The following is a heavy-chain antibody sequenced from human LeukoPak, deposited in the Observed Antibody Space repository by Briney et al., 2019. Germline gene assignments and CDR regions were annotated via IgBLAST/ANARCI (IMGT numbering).Heavy chain of an antibody. Sequence: GGSLRLSCAASGFTFSSYSMNWVRQAPGKGLEWVSSISSSSYIYYADSVKGRFTISRDNSKNTLYLQMNSLRAEDTAVYYCARTRYSSSFDDYWGQGTLVTVSS. V-gene: IGHV3-21*04. CDR3: ARTRYSSSFDDY. D-gene: IGHD6-13*01. CDR1: GFTFSSYS. J-gene: IGHJ4*02. CDR2: ISSSSYI.